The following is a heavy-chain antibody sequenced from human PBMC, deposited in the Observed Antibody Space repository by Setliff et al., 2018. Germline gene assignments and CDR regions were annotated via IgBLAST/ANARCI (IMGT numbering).Heavy chain of an antibody. CDR2: ISSSGSTI. V-gene: IGHV3-48*04. CDR3: ARGDRWGYSYGPYYYGMDV. J-gene: IGHJ6*02. Sequence: GGSLRLSCAASGFTFSTYAVSWVRQAPGKGLEWVSYISSSGSTIYYADSVKGRFTISRDNAKNSLYLQMNSLRAEDTAVYYCARGDRWGYSYGPYYYGMDVWGQGTTVTVSS. D-gene: IGHD5-18*01. CDR1: GFTFSTYA.